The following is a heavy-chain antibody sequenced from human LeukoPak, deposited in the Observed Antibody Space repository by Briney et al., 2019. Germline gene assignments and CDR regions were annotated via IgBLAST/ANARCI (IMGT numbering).Heavy chain of an antibody. V-gene: IGHV3-74*01. CDR2: ISSDGSST. Sequence: GGSLRLSCAASGFSFSSYWMHWVRQAPGKGLVWVSRISSDGSSTIYADSVRGRFTISRDNAKNSLYLQMNSLRAEDTAVYYCARVPHDIVVVVAATPDYWGQGTRVTVSS. J-gene: IGHJ4*02. D-gene: IGHD2-15*01. CDR1: GFSFSSYW. CDR3: ARVPHDIVVVVAATPDY.